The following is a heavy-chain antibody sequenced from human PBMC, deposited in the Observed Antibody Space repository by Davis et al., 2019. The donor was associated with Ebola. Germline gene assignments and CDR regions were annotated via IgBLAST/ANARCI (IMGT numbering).Heavy chain of an antibody. V-gene: IGHV4-59*01. Sequence: SEILSLTCTVSGDSIRSSYWTWIRQSPRKGLEWIGHVFHTGSTSYNPLLQGRITISLDTSKNQFSLKLNSVTTADTAVYYCARGFSGGYYNFDSWGRGALVTVSS. CDR2: VFHTGST. CDR1: GDSIRSSY. CDR3: ARGFSGGYYNFDS. D-gene: IGHD1-26*01. J-gene: IGHJ4*02.